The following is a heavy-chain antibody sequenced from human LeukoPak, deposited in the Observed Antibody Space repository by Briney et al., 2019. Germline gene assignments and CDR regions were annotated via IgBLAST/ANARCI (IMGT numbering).Heavy chain of an antibody. CDR1: GYSFTNYW. D-gene: IGHD1-1*01. J-gene: IGHJ3*02. CDR2: IYPGDSDT. CDR3: GRPKTTTSWEAFDI. V-gene: IGHV5-51*01. Sequence: GESLKISCTGSGYSFTNYWIGWVRQMPGKGLEWMGIIYPGDSDTRYSPSFQGHVTISADKSISTAYLQWSSLKASDTAMYYCGRPKTTTSWEAFDIWGQGTMVSVSS.